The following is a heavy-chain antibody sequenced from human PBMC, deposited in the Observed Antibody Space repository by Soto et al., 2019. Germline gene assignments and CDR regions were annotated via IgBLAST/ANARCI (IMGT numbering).Heavy chain of an antibody. CDR2: INTGNGNT. V-gene: IGHV1-3*04. CDR3: AKLGGGYIFGPYLDF. CDR1: GYTFTLYT. J-gene: IGHJ4*02. D-gene: IGHD5-18*01. Sequence: VQIVQSGAEVKKPGASVKVSCKTSGYTFTLYTIHWVRQAPGQRLEWMGWINTGNGNTKYSQMFQGRVTMSRDTSATTADMELSSLTSEDTAVYYCAKLGGGYIFGPYLDFWGQGTLVTVSS.